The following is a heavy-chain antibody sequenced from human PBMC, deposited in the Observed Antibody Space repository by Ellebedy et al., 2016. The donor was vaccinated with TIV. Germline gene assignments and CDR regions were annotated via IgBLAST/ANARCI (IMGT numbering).Heavy chain of an antibody. D-gene: IGHD5-18*01. J-gene: IGHJ4*02. V-gene: IGHV4-59*01. CDR2: MSVSGSS. CDR3: ARLPRGDIFGYCDY. Sequence: MPSETLSLTCTVSGGSISSDSWSWFRQPPGEGLEWIGYMSVSGSSNYNPSLKSRVTISMDTSKNQFSLRLSSVTAADTAMYYCARLPRGDIFGYCDYWGQGTLVTVS. CDR1: GGSISSDS.